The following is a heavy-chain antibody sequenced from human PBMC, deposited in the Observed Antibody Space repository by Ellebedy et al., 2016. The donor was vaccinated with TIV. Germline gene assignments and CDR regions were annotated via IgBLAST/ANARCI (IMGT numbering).Heavy chain of an antibody. Sequence: GESLKISCAASGFTFSNYWMNWVRQAPGKGLEWVANIKQDGSEKYYVDSVEGRFAISRDNAKNSMYLQMNSLRDEDTAVYYCARDNSHQGNAFDIWGQGTMVTVSS. V-gene: IGHV3-7*01. CDR3: ARDNSHQGNAFDI. J-gene: IGHJ3*02. CDR2: IKQDGSEK. CDR1: GFTFSNYW. D-gene: IGHD2/OR15-2a*01.